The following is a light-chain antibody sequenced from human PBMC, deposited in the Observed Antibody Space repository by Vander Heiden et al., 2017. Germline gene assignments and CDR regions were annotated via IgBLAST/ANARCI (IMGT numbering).Light chain of an antibody. CDR1: SGSIASNY. V-gene: IGLV6-57*02. CDR3: QSYGSSRDVV. CDR2: EDN. Sequence: NFMLTQPHPVSESPGKTVTISCTGSSGSIASNYVQWYQQRPGSAPTIVIYEDNQRPSGVPDRFSGSIDSSSNSASLTISGLKTEDEADYYCQSYGSSRDVVFGGGTKLTVL. J-gene: IGLJ2*01.